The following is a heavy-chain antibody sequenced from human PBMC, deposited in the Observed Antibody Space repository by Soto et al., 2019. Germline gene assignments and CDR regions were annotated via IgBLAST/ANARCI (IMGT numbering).Heavy chain of an antibody. D-gene: IGHD3-10*01. CDR3: AGAYGGGFGELFSFYGMDV. CDR1: GGTFSSYA. J-gene: IGHJ6*02. V-gene: IGHV1-69*13. Sequence: GASVKVSCKASGGTFSSYAISWVRQAPGQGLEWMGGIIPIFGTANYAQKFQGRVTITADESTSTAYMELSSLRSEDTAVYYCAGAYGGGFGELFSFYGMDVWGQGTTVTVSS. CDR2: IIPIFGTA.